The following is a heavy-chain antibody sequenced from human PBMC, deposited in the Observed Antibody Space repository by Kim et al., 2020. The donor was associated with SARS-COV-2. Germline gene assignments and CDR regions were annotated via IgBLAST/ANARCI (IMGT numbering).Heavy chain of an antibody. Sequence: GGSLRLSCAASGFTFSSYAMSWVRQAPGKGLEWVSAISGSGGSTYYADSVKGRFTISRDNSKNTLYLQMNSLRAEDTAVYYCAKSVRTMVRGVIHSGDYYYYGMDVWGQGTTVTVSS. CDR2: ISGSGGST. CDR1: GFTFSSYA. CDR3: AKSVRTMVRGVIHSGDYYYYGMDV. V-gene: IGHV3-23*01. J-gene: IGHJ6*02. D-gene: IGHD3-10*01.